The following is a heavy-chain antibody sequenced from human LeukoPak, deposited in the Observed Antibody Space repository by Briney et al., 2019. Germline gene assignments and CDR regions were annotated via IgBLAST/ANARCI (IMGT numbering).Heavy chain of an antibody. Sequence: SETLSLTCIVSGDSISSSTYYWAWIRQPPGKGLEWIGSISHTGTTYYKPSLKSQVTISVDASKSQFSLRLNSVTAADTAVYXCXXELWGVADYWGQGTLVTVSS. CDR1: GDSISSSTYY. CDR2: ISHTGTT. CDR3: XXELWGVADY. V-gene: IGHV4-39*01. J-gene: IGHJ4*02. D-gene: IGHD3-10*01.